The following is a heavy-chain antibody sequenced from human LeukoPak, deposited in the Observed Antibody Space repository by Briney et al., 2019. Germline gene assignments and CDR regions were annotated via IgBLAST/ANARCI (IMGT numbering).Heavy chain of an antibody. CDR2: ISYDGSNK. Sequence: GGSLRLSCAASGFTFSSYAMHWVRQAPGKGLEWVAVISYDGSNKYYADSAKGRFTISRDNSKNTLYLQMNSLRAEDTAVYYCASDITMTDRTPFDYWGQGTLVTVSS. V-gene: IGHV3-30-3*01. CDR3: ASDITMTDRTPFDY. CDR1: GFTFSSYA. D-gene: IGHD3-22*01. J-gene: IGHJ4*02.